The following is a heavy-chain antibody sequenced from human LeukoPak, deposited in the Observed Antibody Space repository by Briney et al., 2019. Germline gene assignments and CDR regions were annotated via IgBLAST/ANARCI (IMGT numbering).Heavy chain of an antibody. V-gene: IGHV3-21*01. Sequence: GGSLRLSCAASGFTFSSFGMNWVRQAPGKGLEWVSSISSSSSYIYYADSVKGRFTISRDNAKNSLYLQMNSLRAEDTAVYYCARVSRGPTSAFDIWGQGTMVTVSS. CDR3: ARVSRGPTSAFDI. CDR1: GFTFSSFG. CDR2: ISSSSSYI. D-gene: IGHD3-16*01. J-gene: IGHJ3*02.